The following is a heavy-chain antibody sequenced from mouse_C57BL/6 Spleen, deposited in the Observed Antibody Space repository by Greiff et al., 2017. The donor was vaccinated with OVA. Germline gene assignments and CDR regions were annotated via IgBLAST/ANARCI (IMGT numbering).Heavy chain of an antibody. CDR2: ISSGSSTI. J-gene: IGHJ3*01. Sequence: EVHLVESGGGLVKPGGSLKLSCAASGFTFSDYGMHWVRQAPAKGLEWVAYISSGSSTIYYADIVKGRVTISRDNAKNTLFRQMTSLRAEDPAMYYCARDYYDYDRTWFAYWGQGTLVTVSA. V-gene: IGHV5-17*01. CDR1: GFTFSDYG. D-gene: IGHD2-4*01. CDR3: ARDYYDYDRTWFAY.